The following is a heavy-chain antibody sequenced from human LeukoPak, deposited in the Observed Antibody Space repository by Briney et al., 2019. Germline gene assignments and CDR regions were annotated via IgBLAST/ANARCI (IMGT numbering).Heavy chain of an antibody. CDR3: ARVHYDFWSGYYNAFDI. J-gene: IGHJ3*02. CDR2: IYYSGST. D-gene: IGHD3-3*01. CDR1: GVSISSYY. V-gene: IGHV4-59*01. Sequence: SETLSLTCTVSGVSISSYYWSWIRQPPGKGLEWIGYIYYSGSTNYNPSLKSRVTISVDTSKNQFSLKLSSVTAADTAVYYCARVHYDFWSGYYNAFDIWGQGTMVTVSS.